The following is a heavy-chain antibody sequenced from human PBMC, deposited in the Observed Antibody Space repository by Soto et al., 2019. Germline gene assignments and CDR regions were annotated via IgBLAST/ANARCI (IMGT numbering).Heavy chain of an antibody. D-gene: IGHD3-22*01. CDR2: IIPIFGTA. CDR1: GGTFSSYA. Sequence: QVQLVQSGAEVKKPGSSVKVSCKASGGTFSSYAISWVRQAPGQGLEWMGGIIPIFGTANYAQKFQGRVTITADKSTSTAYMELSSLRSEDTAVYYCASRREDYSDSSGYYHRMDVWGQGTTVTVSS. CDR3: ASRREDYSDSSGYYHRMDV. V-gene: IGHV1-69*06. J-gene: IGHJ6*02.